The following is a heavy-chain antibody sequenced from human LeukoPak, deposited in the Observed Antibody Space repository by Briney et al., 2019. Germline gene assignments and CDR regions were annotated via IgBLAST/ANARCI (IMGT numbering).Heavy chain of an antibody. V-gene: IGHV3-48*02. D-gene: IGHD6-19*01. CDR2: IGSGSAPI. Sequence: GGSLRLSCEASGFTFSRYNMNWVRQAPGKGLEWVSYIGSGSAPIYYADSVKGRFTISRDNAKNSLYLQMNSLRDEDTAVYYCARDNSGWYVEAFDIWGQGTMVTVSS. CDR1: GFTFSRYN. J-gene: IGHJ3*02. CDR3: ARDNSGWYVEAFDI.